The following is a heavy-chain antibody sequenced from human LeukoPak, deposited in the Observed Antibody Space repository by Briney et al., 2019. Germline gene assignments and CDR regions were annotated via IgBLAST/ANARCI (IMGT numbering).Heavy chain of an antibody. CDR1: GGSSSGYY. Sequence: SETLSLTCGVSGGSSSGYYCNWIRQPPGKGLEWIGDVNDRGDTNYNPTLKSRVTISVDPSKNQFSLKLSSVTAADTAVYYCARLGARVAAAGRFDYWGQGTLVTVSS. CDR2: VNDRGDT. CDR3: ARLGARVAAAGRFDY. J-gene: IGHJ4*02. V-gene: IGHV4-34*01. D-gene: IGHD6-13*01.